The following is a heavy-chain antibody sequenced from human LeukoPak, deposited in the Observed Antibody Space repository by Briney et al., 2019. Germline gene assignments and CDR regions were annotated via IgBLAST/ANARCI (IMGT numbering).Heavy chain of an antibody. V-gene: IGHV1-2*02. D-gene: IGHD2-2*01. Sequence: ASVKVSFKSSGYTFTVYYMYWVRQAPGQGLEWMGWINPNSGGTNYAQKFQGRVTMTRDTSISTAYMELSRLRSDDTAVYYCASTGVVPAAPYYFDYWGQGTLVTVSS. CDR2: INPNSGGT. CDR3: ASTGVVPAAPYYFDY. CDR1: GYTFTVYY. J-gene: IGHJ4*02.